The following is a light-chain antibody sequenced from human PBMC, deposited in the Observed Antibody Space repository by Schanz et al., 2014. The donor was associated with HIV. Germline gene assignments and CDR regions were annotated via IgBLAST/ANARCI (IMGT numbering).Light chain of an antibody. CDR1: SGDIGPYDY. V-gene: IGLV2-14*03. CDR3: CSYTTTSTYV. J-gene: IGLJ1*01. Sequence: QSVLTQPASMSGSPGQSITISCTGTSGDIGPYDYVSWYQQHPGQAPKLLIYDVTDRPSGISNRFSGSKSGYTASLTISGLQAEDEADYYCCSYTTTSTYVFGAGTKLTVL. CDR2: DVT.